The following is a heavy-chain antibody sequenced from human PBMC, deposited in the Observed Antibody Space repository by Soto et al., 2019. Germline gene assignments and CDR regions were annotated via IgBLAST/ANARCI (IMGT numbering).Heavy chain of an antibody. CDR2: MNPNSGNT. CDR1: GYTFTSYD. Sequence: ASVKVSCKASGYTFTSYDINWVRQATGQGLEWMGWMNPNSGNTGYAQKFQGRVTMTRNTSISTAYMELSSLRSEDTAVYYCARSSRITMIVVVPQVRWRWFDPWGQGTLVTVSS. V-gene: IGHV1-8*01. CDR3: ARSSRITMIVVVPQVRWRWFDP. J-gene: IGHJ5*02. D-gene: IGHD3-22*01.